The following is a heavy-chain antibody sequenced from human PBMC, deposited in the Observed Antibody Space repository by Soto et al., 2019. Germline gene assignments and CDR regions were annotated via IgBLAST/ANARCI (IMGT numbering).Heavy chain of an antibody. CDR3: ARGQYGGKGY. V-gene: IGHV3-7*03. CDR2: IKEDGSEK. J-gene: IGHJ4*02. D-gene: IGHD2-15*01. CDR1: GFTFSSYW. Sequence: EVQLVESGGGLVQPGGSLRLSCAASGFTFSSYWMNWVRQAPGKGLEWVANIKEDGSEKNYVDSVKGRFIISRDNAKESLFLQMNSRRAEDTAVYYCARGQYGGKGYWGQGTLVTVSS.